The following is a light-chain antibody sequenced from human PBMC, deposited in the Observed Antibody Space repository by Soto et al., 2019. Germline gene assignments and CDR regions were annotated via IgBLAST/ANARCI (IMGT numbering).Light chain of an antibody. Sequence: EIVMTQSPAILSVSPGERATLSCRASQSVSSNLAWYQQKPGQTPRLLIYGASTRATGIPARFSGSGSGTEFTLTISSLLSEDFAIYYCQQYNNWLMLSFGGGTKVEIK. V-gene: IGKV3-15*01. CDR2: GAS. J-gene: IGKJ4*01. CDR1: QSVSSN. CDR3: QQYNNWLMLS.